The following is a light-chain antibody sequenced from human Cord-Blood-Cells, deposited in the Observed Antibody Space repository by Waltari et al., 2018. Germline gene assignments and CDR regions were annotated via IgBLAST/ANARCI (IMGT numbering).Light chain of an antibody. CDR2: EGS. J-gene: IGLJ1*01. CDR1: SSDVGSYNL. CDR3: CSYAGSSIYV. Sequence: QSALTQPASVSGSPGQSITISCTGTSSDVGSYNLVSWYQQHPGKAPKLMIYEGSKRPSGVSNLFSGSKSGNTASLTISGLQAEDEADYYCCSYAGSSIYVFGTGTKVTVL. V-gene: IGLV2-23*01.